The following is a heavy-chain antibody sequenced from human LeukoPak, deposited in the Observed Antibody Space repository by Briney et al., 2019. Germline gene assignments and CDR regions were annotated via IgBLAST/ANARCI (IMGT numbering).Heavy chain of an antibody. J-gene: IGHJ4*02. CDR1: GFTFSGHW. CDR3: TRDRSRAEDD. V-gene: IGHV3-7*01. CDR2: INQGGSDK. Sequence: GGSLRLSCAASGFTFSGHWMSWVSQAPGKGREWVANINQGGSDKYYVDSVKGRFTISRDNANNLLYLQMNSLRGEDTAVYYCTRDRSRAEDDWGQGTLVTVSS. D-gene: IGHD1-14*01.